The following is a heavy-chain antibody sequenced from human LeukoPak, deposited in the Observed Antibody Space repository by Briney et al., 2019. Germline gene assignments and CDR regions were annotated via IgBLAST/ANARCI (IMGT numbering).Heavy chain of an antibody. V-gene: IGHV4-4*02. D-gene: IGHD3-22*01. CDR1: GGSISSTNW. CDR3: ARGPHDGSGYRIFDY. Sequence: SETLSLTCGVSGGSISSTNWWTWVRPPPGEGLEWIGEVHLSGRTNYNPSLESRVTMSVDMSENHISLKLTSVTAVDTAVYYCARGPHDGSGYRIFDYWGQGTLVSVSS. CDR2: VHLSGRT. J-gene: IGHJ4*02.